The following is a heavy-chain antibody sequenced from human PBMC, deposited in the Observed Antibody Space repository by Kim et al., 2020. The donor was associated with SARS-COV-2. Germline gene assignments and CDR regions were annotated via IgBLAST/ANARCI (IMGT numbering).Heavy chain of an antibody. D-gene: IGHD3-16*01. V-gene: IGHV3-66*01. Sequence: GGSLRLSCAASGFTVSTNDMTWVRLAPGKGLEWVSVIFSGGSTYYADSVKGRFSISRDKSKNTLNLLMNGLRAEDSAVYYCAKLGGYGFAFWGQGARVTVSS. CDR1: GFTVSTND. J-gene: IGHJ3*01. CDR3: AKLGGYGFAF. CDR2: IFSGGST.